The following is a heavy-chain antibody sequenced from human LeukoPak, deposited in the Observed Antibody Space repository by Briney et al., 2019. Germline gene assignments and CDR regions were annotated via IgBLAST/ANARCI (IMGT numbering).Heavy chain of an antibody. V-gene: IGHV4-59*12. CDR2: IYHSGST. CDR3: ARMNCSGGSCYSRVGAFDI. Sequence: SETLSLTCTVSGGSISSYYWSWIRQPPGKGLEWIGYIYHSGSTYYNPSLKSRVTISVDRSKNQFSLKLSSVTAADTAVYYCARMNCSGGSCYSRVGAFDIWGQGTMVTVSS. D-gene: IGHD2-15*01. J-gene: IGHJ3*02. CDR1: GGSISSYY.